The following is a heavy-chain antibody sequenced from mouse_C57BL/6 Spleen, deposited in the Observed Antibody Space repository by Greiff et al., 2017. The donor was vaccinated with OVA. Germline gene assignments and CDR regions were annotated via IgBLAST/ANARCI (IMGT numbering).Heavy chain of an antibody. CDR2: ISSGGDYI. V-gene: IGHV5-9-1*02. Sequence: EVHLVESGEGLVKPGGSLKLSCAASGFTFSSYAMSWVRQTPEKRLEWVAYISSGGDYIYYADTVKGRFTISRDNARNTLYLQMSSLKSEDTAMYYCTREILRSYWYFDVWGTGTTVTVSS. CDR3: TREILRSYWYFDV. J-gene: IGHJ1*03. D-gene: IGHD1-1*01. CDR1: GFTFSSYA.